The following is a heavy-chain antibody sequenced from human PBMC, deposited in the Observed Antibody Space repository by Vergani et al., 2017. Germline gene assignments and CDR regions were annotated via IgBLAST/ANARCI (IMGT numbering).Heavy chain of an antibody. V-gene: IGHV3-23*01. CDR3: AKDLFDYVWGSYRPGDAFDI. CDR2: ISGSGGST. CDR1: GFTFSSYA. D-gene: IGHD3-16*02. J-gene: IGHJ3*02. Sequence: EVQLLESGGGLVQPGGSLRLSCAASGFTFSSYAMSWVRQAPGKGLEWVSAISGSGGSTYYADSVKGRFTISRDNSKNTLYLQMNSLRAEDKAVYYCAKDLFDYVWGSYRPGDAFDIWGQGTMVTVSS.